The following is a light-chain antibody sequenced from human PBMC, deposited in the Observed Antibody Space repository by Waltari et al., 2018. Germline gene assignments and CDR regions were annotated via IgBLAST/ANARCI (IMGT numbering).Light chain of an antibody. CDR3: KQRINWPLT. Sequence: EIVLTQSPATLSLSPGERATLSCRASKSVSTFLAWYQQRPGQAPRHLIYDTSNRATGIPTRFSGSGSETSFTLTISSLEPEDFAGYYCKQRINWPLTFGRGTKVEIK. CDR2: DTS. V-gene: IGKV3-11*01. CDR1: KSVSTF. J-gene: IGKJ4*02.